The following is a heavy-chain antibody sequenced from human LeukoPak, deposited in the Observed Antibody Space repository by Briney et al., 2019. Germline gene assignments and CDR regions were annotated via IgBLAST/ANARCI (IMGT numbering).Heavy chain of an antibody. D-gene: IGHD5-18*01. V-gene: IGHV4-59*08. J-gene: IGHJ4*02. Sequence: PSETLSLTCTVSGGSISSYYWSWIWQPPGKGLEWIGYIYYSGSTNYNPSLKSRVTISVDTSKNQFSLKLSSVTAADTAVYYCARDTAMVSLDYWGQGTLVTVSS. CDR2: IYYSGST. CDR1: GGSISSYY. CDR3: ARDTAMVSLDY.